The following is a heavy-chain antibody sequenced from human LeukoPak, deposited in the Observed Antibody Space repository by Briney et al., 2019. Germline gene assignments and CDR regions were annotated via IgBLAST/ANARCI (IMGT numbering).Heavy chain of an antibody. V-gene: IGHV4-39*07. J-gene: IGHJ4*02. D-gene: IGHD7-27*01. CDR2: IYYSGST. Sequence: PSETLSLTCTVSGGSISSSSYYWGWIRQPPGKGLEWIGSIYYSGSTYYNPSLKSRVTISVDTSKNQFSLKLSSVTAADTGVYYCARTNWGSDFDYWGQGTLVTVSS. CDR1: GGSISSSSYY. CDR3: ARTNWGSDFDY.